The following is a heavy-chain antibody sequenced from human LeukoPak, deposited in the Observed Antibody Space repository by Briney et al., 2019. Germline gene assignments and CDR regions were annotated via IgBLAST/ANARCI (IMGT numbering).Heavy chain of an antibody. CDR1: GYTFTSHD. J-gene: IGHJ5*02. CDR3: ATMGIAAAGNWFDP. V-gene: IGHV1-69*13. CDR2: IIPIFGTA. Sequence: ASVKVSCKASGYTFTSHDINWVRQATGQGLEWMGGIIPIFGTANYAQKFQGRVTITADESTSTAYMELSSLRSEDTAVYYCATMGIAAAGNWFDPWGQGTLVTVSS. D-gene: IGHD6-13*01.